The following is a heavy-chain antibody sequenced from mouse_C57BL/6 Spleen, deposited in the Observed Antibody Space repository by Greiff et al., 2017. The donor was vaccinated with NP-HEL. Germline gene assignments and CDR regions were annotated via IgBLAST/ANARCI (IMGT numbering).Heavy chain of an antibody. J-gene: IGHJ4*01. V-gene: IGHV1-42*01. CDR1: GYSFTGYY. CDR3: ASQYYAMDY. Sequence: VQLQQSGPELVKPGASVKISCKASGYSFTGYYMNWVKQSPEKSLEWIGEINPSTGGTTYNQKFKAKATLTVDKSSSTAYMQLKSLTSEDSAVYYCASQYYAMDYWGQGTSVTVSS. CDR2: INPSTGGT.